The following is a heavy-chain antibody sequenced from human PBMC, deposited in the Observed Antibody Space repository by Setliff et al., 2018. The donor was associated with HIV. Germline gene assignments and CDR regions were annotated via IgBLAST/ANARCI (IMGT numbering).Heavy chain of an antibody. CDR2: IKTDGSET. CDR3: AKTPLY. CDR1: GFTFSLYW. J-gene: IGHJ4*02. V-gene: IGHV3-7*03. Sequence: GGSLRLSCAASGFTFSLYWMSWVRQAPGMGLEWVANIKTDGSETHFADSVKGRFAISRDNSKNTLYLQMNSLRAEDTAVYYCAKTPLYWGQGTLVTVSS.